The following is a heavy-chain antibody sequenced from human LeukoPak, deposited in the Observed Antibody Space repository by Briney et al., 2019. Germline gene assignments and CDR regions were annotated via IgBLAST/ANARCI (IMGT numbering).Heavy chain of an antibody. Sequence: PGXSLRLSCAASGFTFSSYAMTWVRQAPGKGLEWVSAISDSGRSTYYADSVKGRFTISRDISKSTLYLQMNSLRAEDTALYYCAKGQKWELPLDFWGQGTLVTVSS. CDR2: ISDSGRST. J-gene: IGHJ4*02. CDR3: AKGQKWELPLDF. V-gene: IGHV3-23*01. D-gene: IGHD1-26*01. CDR1: GFTFSSYA.